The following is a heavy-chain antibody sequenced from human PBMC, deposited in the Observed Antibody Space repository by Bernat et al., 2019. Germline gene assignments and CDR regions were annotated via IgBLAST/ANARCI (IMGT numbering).Heavy chain of an antibody. V-gene: IGHV3-73*02. CDR2: IRSKANSYAT. CDR3: TGSVVVTAERYSGAFDI. CDR1: GFTFSGSA. Sequence: EVQLVESGEGLVQPGGSLKLSCAASGFTFSGSAMHWVRQASGKGLEWVGRIRSKANSYATAYAASVKGRFTISRDDSKNTAYLQMNSLKTEDTAVYYCTGSVVVTAERYSGAFDIWGQGTMVTVSS. D-gene: IGHD2-21*02. J-gene: IGHJ3*02.